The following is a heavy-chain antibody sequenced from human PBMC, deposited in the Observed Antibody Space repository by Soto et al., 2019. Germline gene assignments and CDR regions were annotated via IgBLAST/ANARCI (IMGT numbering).Heavy chain of an antibody. CDR3: ARGHHRWLQVWYFDL. J-gene: IGHJ2*01. V-gene: IGHV1-69*12. Sequence: QVQLVQSGAEVKKPGSSVKVSCKASGGTFSNYPISWVRQAPGQGLEWMGGIIPIFGTVNYAQKFQGRLTITADESTSTAYMAPSRQRSEDTAVYYGARGHHRWLQVWYFDLWGRGTLVTVSS. D-gene: IGHD5-12*01. CDR2: IIPIFGTV. CDR1: GGTFSNYP.